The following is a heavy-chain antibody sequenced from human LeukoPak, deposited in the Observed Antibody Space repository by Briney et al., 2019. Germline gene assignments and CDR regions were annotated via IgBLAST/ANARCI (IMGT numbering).Heavy chain of an antibody. J-gene: IGHJ6*04. CDR1: GFIFRNAW. Sequence: PGGSLRLSCAASGFIFRNAWMTWVRQAPGKGLEWVGHITGKTHGGTTDYATPVKGRFTISRDDSKDTVYLHMSSLKTEGTAVYYCSTTLKADAGMDVWGKGTTVTVSS. CDR2: ITGKTHGGTT. CDR3: STTLKADAGMDV. V-gene: IGHV3-15*01.